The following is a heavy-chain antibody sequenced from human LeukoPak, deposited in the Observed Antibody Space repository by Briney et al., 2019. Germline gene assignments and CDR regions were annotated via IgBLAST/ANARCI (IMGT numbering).Heavy chain of an antibody. CDR1: GGSFSGYY. V-gene: IGHV4-34*01. Sequence: SETLSLTCAVCGGSFSGYYWSWIRQPPGKGLEWIGEINHSGSTNYNPSLKSRVTISVDTSKNQFSLKLSSVTAADTAVYYCARGGYCSSTSCYTRPYDYWGQGTLVTVSS. CDR2: INHSGST. D-gene: IGHD2-2*02. J-gene: IGHJ4*02. CDR3: ARGGYCSSTSCYTRPYDY.